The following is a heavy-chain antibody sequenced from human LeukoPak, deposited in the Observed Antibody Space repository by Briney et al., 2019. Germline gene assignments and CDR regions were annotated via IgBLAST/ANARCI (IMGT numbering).Heavy chain of an antibody. D-gene: IGHD3-22*01. CDR2: IYSGGST. CDR1: GFTVSSNY. Sequence: GGSLRLSCAASGFTVSSNYMSWVRQAPGKGLEWVSVIYSGGSTYYADSVKGRFTISRDNSKNTLYLQMNSLRAEDTAVYYCARGPGHYESSGYYYSVFNWGQGTLVTVSS. V-gene: IGHV3-53*01. J-gene: IGHJ4*02. CDR3: ARGPGHYESSGYYYSVFN.